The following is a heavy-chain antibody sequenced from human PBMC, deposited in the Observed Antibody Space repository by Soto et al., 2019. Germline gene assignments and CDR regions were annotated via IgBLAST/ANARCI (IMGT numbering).Heavy chain of an antibody. CDR2: ISYDGSNK. Sequence: QVQLVESGGGVVQPGRSLRLSCAASGFTFSSYAMHWVRQAPGKGLEWVAVISYDGSNKYYADSVKGRFTISRDNSKNKLYLQMNSLRAEDTAVYYCARGGVVTALSDWGQGTLVTVSS. CDR3: ARGGVVTALSD. J-gene: IGHJ4*02. V-gene: IGHV3-30-3*01. CDR1: GFTFSSYA. D-gene: IGHD2-21*02.